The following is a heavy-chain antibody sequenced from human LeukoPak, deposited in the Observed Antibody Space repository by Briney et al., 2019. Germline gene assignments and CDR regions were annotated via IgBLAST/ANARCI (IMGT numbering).Heavy chain of an antibody. D-gene: IGHD7-27*01. J-gene: IGHJ5*02. Sequence: PSETLSLTCTVSGGSLSSSSYYWGWIRQPPGKGLEWIGSIYYSESTYYNPSLKSRVTISVDTSKNQFSLKLSSVNAAATAVYYCARRGKARVLLHPPGGFDPWGQGTLVTVSS. V-gene: IGHV4-39*01. CDR1: GGSLSSSSYY. CDR2: IYYSEST. CDR3: ARRGKARVLLHPPGGFDP.